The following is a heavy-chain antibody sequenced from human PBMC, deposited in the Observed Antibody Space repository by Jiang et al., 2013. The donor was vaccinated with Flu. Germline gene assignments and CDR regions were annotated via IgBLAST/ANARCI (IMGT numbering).Heavy chain of an antibody. CDR2: LILVTLIP. CDR3: ARQGADIVVVVAATNHYYYMDV. J-gene: IGHJ6*03. CDR1: GYSFTSYW. V-gene: IGHV5-10-1*01. Sequence: SLRISCKGSGYSFTSYWISWVRQMPGKAWSGWGGLILVTLIPNYSPSFQGHVTISADKSISTAYLQWSSLKASDTAMYYCARQGADIVVVVAATNHYYYMDVWGKGTTVTVSS. D-gene: IGHD2-15*01.